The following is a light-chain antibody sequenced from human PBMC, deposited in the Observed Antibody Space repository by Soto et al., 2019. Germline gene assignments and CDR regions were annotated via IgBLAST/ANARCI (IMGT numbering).Light chain of an antibody. CDR3: QSYDSSLSGSNYV. CDR2: GNS. CDR1: SSNIGAGYD. Sequence: QSVLTQPPSVSGAPGQRVTISCTGSSSNIGAGYDVHWYQQLPGTAPKLLIYGNSNRPSGVPDRFSGSKSGTSASLAITCVQAEDEAEYYCQSYDSSLSGSNYVFGTGTKLTVL. J-gene: IGLJ1*01. V-gene: IGLV1-40*01.